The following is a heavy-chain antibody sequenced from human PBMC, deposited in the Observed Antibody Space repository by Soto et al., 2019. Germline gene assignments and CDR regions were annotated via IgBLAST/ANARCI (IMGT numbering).Heavy chain of an antibody. CDR1: GFTFSGYA. D-gene: IGHD3-9*01. J-gene: IGHJ6*02. V-gene: IGHV3-30-3*01. CDR2: ISGDGSNQ. CDR3: AGDLPPLVLTYSPGMDV. Sequence: QVQLVESGGGVVQPGRSLRLSCAASGFTFSGYALHWVRQAPGKGLEWVAVISGDGSNQYYADSVKGRFTISRDNSKNTLYLQMNSLRAEETAVYYCAGDLPPLVLTYSPGMDVWGQGTTVTVSS.